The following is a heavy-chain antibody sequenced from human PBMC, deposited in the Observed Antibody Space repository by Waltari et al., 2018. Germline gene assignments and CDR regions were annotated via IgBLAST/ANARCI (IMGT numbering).Heavy chain of an antibody. Sequence: QVQLVQSGAEVKKPGASVKVSCKVSGYNLTELSMHWFLQAPGGGLEWMGGLDPEDGEPVYAQKFPGRVTMTEDTSTDTAYMELSSLRSEDTAVYYCSTCHSDCQSGFDFWGQGTLVTVSS. V-gene: IGHV1-24*01. CDR3: STCHSDCQSGFDF. D-gene: IGHD2-21*01. CDR2: LDPEDGEP. J-gene: IGHJ4*02. CDR1: GYNLTELS.